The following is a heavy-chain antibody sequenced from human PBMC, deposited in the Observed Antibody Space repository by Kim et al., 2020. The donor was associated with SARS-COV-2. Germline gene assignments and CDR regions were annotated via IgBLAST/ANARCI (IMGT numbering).Heavy chain of an antibody. CDR1: GFTFSSYA. D-gene: IGHD3-22*01. V-gene: IGHV3-23*01. CDR2: ISGSGGST. J-gene: IGHJ4*02. Sequence: GGSLRLSCAASGFTFSSYAMSWVRQAPGKGLEWVSAISGSGGSTYYADSVKGRFTISRDNSKNTLYLQMNSLRAEDTAVYYCAKTYYYDSSGYSPHPYYFDYWGQGTLVTVSS. CDR3: AKTYYYDSSGYSPHPYYFDY.